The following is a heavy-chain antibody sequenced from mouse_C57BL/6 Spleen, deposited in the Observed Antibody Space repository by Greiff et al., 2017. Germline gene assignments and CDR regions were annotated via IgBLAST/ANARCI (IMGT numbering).Heavy chain of an antibody. J-gene: IGHJ4*01. CDR1: GYTFTSYW. Sequence: QVQLQQPGAELVKPGASVKLSCKASGYTFTSYWMHWVKQRPGRGLEWIGRIDPSSGGTKYNEKFKSKATLTADKPSSTAYMQCSSMTSEDSAVYYCASREYYGSLDYWGQGTSVTVSS. V-gene: IGHV1-72*01. D-gene: IGHD1-1*01. CDR2: IDPSSGGT. CDR3: ASREYYGSLDY.